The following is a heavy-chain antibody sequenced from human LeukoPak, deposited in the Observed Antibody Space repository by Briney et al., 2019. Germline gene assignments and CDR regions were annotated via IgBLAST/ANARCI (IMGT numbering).Heavy chain of an antibody. D-gene: IGHD6-19*01. V-gene: IGHV3-33*01. CDR2: IWYDGSNK. Sequence: GGSVRLSCAASGFTFSSYGMHWVRQAPGKGLEWVAVIWYDGSNKYYADSVKGRFTISRDNSKNTLYLQMNSLRAEDTAVYYCAGSIAVAGTIDYWCQGTGVLVSS. J-gene: IGHJ4*02. CDR1: GFTFSSYG. CDR3: AGSIAVAGTIDY.